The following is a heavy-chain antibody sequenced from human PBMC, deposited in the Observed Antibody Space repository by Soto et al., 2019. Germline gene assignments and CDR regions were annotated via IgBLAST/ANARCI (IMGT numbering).Heavy chain of an antibody. J-gene: IGHJ4*02. Sequence: SEALSLTCAVSGGSISRGGYSWSWIRQPPGKGLEWIGYIYHSGSTYYNPSLKSRVTISVDRSKNQFSLRLSSVTAADTAVYYCARAPETPTIFGVVRPYFFNHWGQGTLVTVSS. CDR1: GGSISRGGYS. CDR3: ARAPETPTIFGVVRPYFFNH. D-gene: IGHD3-3*01. V-gene: IGHV4-30-2*01. CDR2: IYHSGST.